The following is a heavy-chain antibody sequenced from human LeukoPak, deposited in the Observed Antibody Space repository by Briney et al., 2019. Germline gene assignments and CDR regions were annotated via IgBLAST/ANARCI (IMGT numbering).Heavy chain of an antibody. CDR2: INPNSGGT. V-gene: IGHV1-2*02. CDR3: ARVCSGGSCYYDP. CDR1: GYTFTGYY. D-gene: IGHD2-15*01. J-gene: IGHJ5*02. Sequence: ASVKVSCKASGYTFTGYYMHWLRQAPGQGLEWMGWINPNSGGTNYAQKFQGRVTMTMDTSISTAYMELSRLRSDDTAVYYCARVCSGGSCYYDPWGQGTLVTVSS.